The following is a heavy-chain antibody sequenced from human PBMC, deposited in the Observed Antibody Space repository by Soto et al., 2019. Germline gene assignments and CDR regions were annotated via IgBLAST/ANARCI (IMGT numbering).Heavy chain of an antibody. CDR1: GGSFSGYY. J-gene: IGHJ4*02. V-gene: IGHV4-34*01. Sequence: SETLSLTCAVYGGSFSGYYWSWIRQPPGKGLEWIGEINHSGSTNYNPSLKSRVTISVDTSKNQFSLKLSSVTAADTAVYYCARVRYGSGNYLHTFDYWGPGTLVTVSS. D-gene: IGHD3-10*01. CDR2: INHSGST. CDR3: ARVRYGSGNYLHTFDY.